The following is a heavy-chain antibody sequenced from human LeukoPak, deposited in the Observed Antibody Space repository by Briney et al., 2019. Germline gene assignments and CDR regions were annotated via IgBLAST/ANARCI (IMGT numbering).Heavy chain of an antibody. CDR1: GGSINSHY. Sequence: SETLSLTCSVSGGSINSHYWRWLRQPPGKGLEWIGYIHTSGSTNYNPSLRSRVTLSIDTSKNQFSLKLNSVTAADTAVYYCATVESGWSDYWGQGTLVTVSS. CDR2: IHTSGST. CDR3: ATVESGWSDY. V-gene: IGHV4-4*09. J-gene: IGHJ4*02. D-gene: IGHD6-19*01.